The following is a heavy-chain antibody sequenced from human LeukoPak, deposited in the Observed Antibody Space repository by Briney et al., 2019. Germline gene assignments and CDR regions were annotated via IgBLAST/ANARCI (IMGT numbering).Heavy chain of an antibody. CDR2: IKQDGSEK. J-gene: IGHJ3*02. Sequence: PGGSLRLSCAASGFTFSSYWMGWVRQPPGKGRGWVANIKQDGSEKYYVDSVKGRFTISRDNAKNSLYLQMNSLRAEDTAVYYCARDLYSASTFDIWGQGTMVTVSS. V-gene: IGHV3-7*03. CDR1: GFTFSSYW. D-gene: IGHD2-15*01. CDR3: ARDLYSASTFDI.